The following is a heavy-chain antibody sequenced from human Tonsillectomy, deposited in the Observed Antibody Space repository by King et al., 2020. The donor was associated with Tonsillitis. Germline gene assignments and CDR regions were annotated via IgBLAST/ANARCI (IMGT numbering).Heavy chain of an antibody. Sequence: VQLQQWGAKLLKPSETLSLTCAVYGGSFSGYYWSWIRQHPGKGLEWIGEINHSGNTNYNPSLKSRVTISVDTSKNQFSLRLNSVTAADTAVYYCASGIFDIWAQGTMVTVSS. J-gene: IGHJ3*02. CDR2: INHSGNT. CDR3: ASGIFDI. CDR1: GGSFSGYY. V-gene: IGHV4-34*01.